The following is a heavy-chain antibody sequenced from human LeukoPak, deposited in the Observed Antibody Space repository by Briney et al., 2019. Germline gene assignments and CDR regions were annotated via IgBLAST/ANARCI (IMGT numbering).Heavy chain of an antibody. CDR3: ASGGYCSSTSCFAAFDI. CDR1: GFTFSSYA. CDR2: ISGSGGST. Sequence: GGSLRLSCAASGFTFSSYAMSWVRQAPGKGLEWVSAISGSGGSTYYADSVKGRFTISRDNAKNSLYLQMNSLRAEDTAVYYCASGGYCSSTSCFAAFDIWGQGTMVTVSS. J-gene: IGHJ3*02. D-gene: IGHD2-2*01. V-gene: IGHV3-23*01.